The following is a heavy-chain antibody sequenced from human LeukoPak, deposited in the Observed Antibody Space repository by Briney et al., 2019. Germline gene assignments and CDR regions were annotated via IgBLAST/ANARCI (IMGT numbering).Heavy chain of an antibody. J-gene: IGHJ4*02. CDR2: ISSSGGTT. D-gene: IGHD2/OR15-2a*01. CDR1: GFTFSSYE. Sequence: GGSLRLSCAASGFTFSSYELHWVRQAPGKGLEWLSYISSSGGTTYYAESLQGRFIISRDNAKNSLYLQMNSLRAEDTALYYCAKGLLSDFWGQGTLVTVSS. V-gene: IGHV3-48*03. CDR3: AKGLLSDF.